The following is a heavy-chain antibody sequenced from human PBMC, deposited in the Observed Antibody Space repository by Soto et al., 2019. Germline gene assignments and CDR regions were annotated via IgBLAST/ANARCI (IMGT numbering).Heavy chain of an antibody. Sequence: QVQLQESGPGLVKPSQTLSLTCTVSGGSVRRGNYYWSWLRQFPGKGLEWIGYISNSGRTHYNPSLMSRITIIVDTSKNQFFLELRSVTAADTALYYCARADYATGSYYPDYWGQGTLVTVSS. J-gene: IGHJ4*02. CDR3: ARADYATGSYYPDY. CDR1: GGSVRRGNYY. V-gene: IGHV4-31*03. CDR2: ISNSGRT. D-gene: IGHD3-10*01.